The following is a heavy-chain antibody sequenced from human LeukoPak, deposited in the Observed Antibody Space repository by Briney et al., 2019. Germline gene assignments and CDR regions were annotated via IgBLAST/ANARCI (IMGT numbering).Heavy chain of an antibody. J-gene: IGHJ6*04. CDR1: GGSISSYY. CDR3: ASVRYDILTGHDYYHHYGMDV. Sequence: SETLSLTCTVSGGSISSYYWSWVRQPPGKGLEWIGYIYYSGSTNYNPSLKSRVTISGDTSKNQFSLKLRSVTAADTAVYYCASVRYDILTGHDYYHHYGMDVWGKGTTVTVSS. CDR2: IYYSGST. V-gene: IGHV4-59*12. D-gene: IGHD3-9*01.